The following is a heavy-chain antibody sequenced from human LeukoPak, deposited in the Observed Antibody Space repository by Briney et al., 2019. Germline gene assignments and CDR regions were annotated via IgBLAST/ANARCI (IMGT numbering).Heavy chain of an antibody. J-gene: IGHJ4*02. CDR2: IKSNADGGTP. CDR3: TTFYHEYSPY. Sequence: GGSLRLSCAASGFSFMNAWMIWVRQAPGKGLEWVGRIKSNADGGTPDYAAPARGRFTISRDDSKNTLYLQMNNLKTEDTAVYYCTTFYHEYSPYWGRGTLVTVSS. V-gene: IGHV3-15*01. CDR1: GFSFMNAW. D-gene: IGHD2/OR15-2a*01.